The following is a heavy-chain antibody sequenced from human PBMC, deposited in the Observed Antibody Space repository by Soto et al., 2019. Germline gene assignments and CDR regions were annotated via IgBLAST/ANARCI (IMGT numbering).Heavy chain of an antibody. J-gene: IGHJ3*02. CDR3: ARPQFSGTYHDTFNI. Sequence: SETLSLTCTVSGPSISSSTYYWGWIRQPPEKGLEWIGSVYYSENTYYNPSLKSRVTISVDTSKNLFSLKLTSVTAADTAMYYCARPQFSGTYHDTFNIWGQGTMVT. CDR1: GPSISSSTYY. V-gene: IGHV4-39*02. CDR2: VYYSENT. D-gene: IGHD1-26*01.